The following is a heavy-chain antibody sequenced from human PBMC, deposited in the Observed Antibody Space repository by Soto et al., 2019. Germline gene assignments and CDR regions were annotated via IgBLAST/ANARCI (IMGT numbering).Heavy chain of an antibody. D-gene: IGHD3-3*01. CDR1: GGSISSYY. Sequence: SETLSLTCAVSGGSISSYYWTWIRQPPGKGLEWIGYIYYTGSTQYNPSLKSRVTISLDTSKNQFALKLSSVTAADTAVYFCARGHDSPGWFDPCGQGTLVTVSS. CDR3: ARGHDSPGWFDP. V-gene: IGHV4-59*01. J-gene: IGHJ5*02. CDR2: IYYTGST.